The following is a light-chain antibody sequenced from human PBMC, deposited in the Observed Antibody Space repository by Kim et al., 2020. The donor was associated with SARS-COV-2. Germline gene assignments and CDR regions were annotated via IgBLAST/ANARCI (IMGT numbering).Light chain of an antibody. CDR2: EVN. J-gene: IGLJ3*02. CDR1: SSDVGSYDG. CDR3: ASYTSSSTWV. V-gene: IGLV2-18*02. Sequence: GQSVTISCTGTSSDVGSYDGVSWYQQPPGTAPKLMIYEVNNRPSGVPDRFSGSKSGNTASLTISGLQAEDEADYYCASYTSSSTWVFGGGTQLTVL.